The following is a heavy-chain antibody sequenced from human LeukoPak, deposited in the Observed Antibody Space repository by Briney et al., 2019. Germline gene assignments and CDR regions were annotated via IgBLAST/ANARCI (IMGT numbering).Heavy chain of an antibody. CDR2: IYHSGST. CDR3: ARGTIVAPYIDY. Sequence: SETLSLTCTVSGYSINSDYYWGWIRQPPGKGLEWIGNIYHSGSTYYNPSLKSRVTISIDTSKRQFSLKLTSVTAADTAVYYCARGTIVAPYIDYWGQGTLVTVSS. J-gene: IGHJ4*02. CDR1: GYSINSDYY. D-gene: IGHD5-12*01. V-gene: IGHV4-38-2*02.